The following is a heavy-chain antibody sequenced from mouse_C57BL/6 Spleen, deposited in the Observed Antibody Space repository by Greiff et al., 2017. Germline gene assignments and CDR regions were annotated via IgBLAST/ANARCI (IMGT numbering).Heavy chain of an antibody. Sequence: VQLQESGPELVKPGASVKISCKASGYAFSSSWMNWVKQRPGKGLEWIGRIYPGDGDTNYNGKFKGKATLTADKSSSPAYMHLSSLTSEDSAVYFCANNWDRYFDVWGTGTTVTVSS. CDR3: ANNWDRYFDV. V-gene: IGHV1-82*01. CDR2: IYPGDGDT. J-gene: IGHJ1*03. D-gene: IGHD4-1*01. CDR1: GYAFSSSW.